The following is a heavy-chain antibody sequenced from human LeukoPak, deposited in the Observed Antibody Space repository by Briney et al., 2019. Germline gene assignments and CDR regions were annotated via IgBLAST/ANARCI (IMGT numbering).Heavy chain of an antibody. V-gene: IGHV5-51*01. CDR2: TYPGDSDT. CDR3: ARGRDGYSRPFDY. Sequence: GESLKISCKGSGYTFTTYWIGWVRQMPGKGLEWMGITYPGDSDTRYGPSFQGQVTISADKSISTAYLQWSSLKASDTATYYCARGRDGYSRPFDYWGQGTLVTVSS. J-gene: IGHJ4*02. CDR1: GYTFTTYW. D-gene: IGHD5-24*01.